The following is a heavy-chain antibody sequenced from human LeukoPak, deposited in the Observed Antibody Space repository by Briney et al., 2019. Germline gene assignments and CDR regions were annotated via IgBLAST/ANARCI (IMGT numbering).Heavy chain of an antibody. CDR3: ARVPYSSSWYDWFDP. J-gene: IGHJ5*02. CDR2: ISAYNGNT. CDR1: GYTFTAYY. Sequence: ASVQVSCKASGYTFTAYYIHWVRQAPGQGLEWMGWISAYNGNTNYAQKLQGRVTMTTDTSTSTAYMELRSLRSDDTAVYYCARVPYSSSWYDWFDPWGQGTLVTVSS. D-gene: IGHD6-13*01. V-gene: IGHV1-18*04.